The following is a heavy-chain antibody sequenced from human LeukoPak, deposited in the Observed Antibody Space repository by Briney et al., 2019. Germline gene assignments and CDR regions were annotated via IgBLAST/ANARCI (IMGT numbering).Heavy chain of an antibody. J-gene: IGHJ4*02. CDR2: ISGSGGST. CDR1: GFMLSSTW. V-gene: IGHV3-23*01. Sequence: PGGSLRLSCAASGFMLSSTWMHWVRQAPGKGLEWVSAISGSGGSTYYADSVKGRFTISRDNSKNTLYVQMNSLRAEDTAVYYCAKARDSSGLFDYWGQGTLGTVSS. CDR3: AKARDSSGLFDY. D-gene: IGHD3-22*01.